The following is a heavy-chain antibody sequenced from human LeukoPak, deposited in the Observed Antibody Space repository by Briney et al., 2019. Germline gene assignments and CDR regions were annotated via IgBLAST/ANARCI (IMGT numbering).Heavy chain of an antibody. CDR2: IYSGGST. CDR3: ARDHRLGAFDI. J-gene: IGHJ3*02. Sequence: GGSLRLSCAASGFTASSNYMSWVRQAPGKGLEWVSVIYSGGSTYYGDSVKARFTISRDISKNTLYLQMNSLRAEDTAVFYCARDHRLGAFDIWGQGTMVTVSS. D-gene: IGHD6-19*01. V-gene: IGHV3-66*01. CDR1: GFTASSNY.